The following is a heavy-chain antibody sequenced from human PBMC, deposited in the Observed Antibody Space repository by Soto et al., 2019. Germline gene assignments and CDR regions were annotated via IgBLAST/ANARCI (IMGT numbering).Heavy chain of an antibody. CDR2: ISWNSGSI. CDR1: GFTFDDYA. Sequence: VQLVESGGGLVQPGRSLRLSCAASGFTFDDYAMHWVRQAPGKGLEWVSGISWNSGSIGYADSVKGRFTISRDNAKNSLYLQMNSLRAEDTALYYCAKGEIYDILTGSTDYWGQGTLVTVSS. J-gene: IGHJ4*02. D-gene: IGHD3-9*01. CDR3: AKGEIYDILTGSTDY. V-gene: IGHV3-9*01.